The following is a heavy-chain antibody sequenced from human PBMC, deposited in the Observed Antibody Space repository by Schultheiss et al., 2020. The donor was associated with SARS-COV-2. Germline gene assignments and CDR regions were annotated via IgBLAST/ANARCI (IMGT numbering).Heavy chain of an antibody. Sequence: SETLSLTCTVSGGSISSGGYYWSWIRQPPGKGLEWIGEINHSGSTNYNPSLKSRVTISVDTSKNQFSLKLSSVTAADTAVYYCARKSCSGGSCYSYYYYYYMDVWGKGTTVTVSS. V-gene: IGHV4-39*01. CDR2: INHSGST. D-gene: IGHD2-15*01. CDR3: ARKSCSGGSCYSYYYYYYMDV. J-gene: IGHJ6*03. CDR1: GGSISSGGYY.